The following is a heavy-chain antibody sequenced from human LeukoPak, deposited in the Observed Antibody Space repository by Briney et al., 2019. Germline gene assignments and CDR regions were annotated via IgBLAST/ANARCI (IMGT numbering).Heavy chain of an antibody. CDR1: GFTFSSYW. J-gene: IGHJ4*02. CDR3: ARGQRRHTDMAPSFDY. D-gene: IGHD5-18*01. CDR2: INSDGSST. Sequence: GGSLRLSCAASGFTFSSYWMHWVRHVPGKGLVWVSRINSDGSSTNYADSMKGRFTISRDNSKNTLYLQMNSLRAEDTAVYYCARGQRRHTDMAPSFDYWGQGTLVTVSS. V-gene: IGHV3-74*01.